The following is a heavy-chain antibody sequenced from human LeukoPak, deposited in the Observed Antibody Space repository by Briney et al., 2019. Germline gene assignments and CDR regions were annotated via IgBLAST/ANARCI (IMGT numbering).Heavy chain of an antibody. CDR1: GGTFSSYA. CDR3: AYGSTSYSSSPKDDYYYYMDV. Sequence: SVKVSCKASGGTFSSYAISWVRQAPGQGLEWMGGIIPIFGTANYAQRFQGRVTITTDEYTSTAYMELSSLRSDDTAVYYCAYGSTSYSSSPKDDYYYYMDVWGKGTTVTVSS. J-gene: IGHJ6*03. CDR2: IIPIFGTA. D-gene: IGHD6-6*01. V-gene: IGHV1-69*05.